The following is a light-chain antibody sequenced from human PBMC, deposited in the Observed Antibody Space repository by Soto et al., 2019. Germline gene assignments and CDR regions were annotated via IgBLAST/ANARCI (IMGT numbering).Light chain of an antibody. CDR2: GAS. Sequence: EIVMTQSPATLSVSPGERATLYCRASRSVSNNLAWYQKKPGQAPRLLIYGASTRATGIPARFSGSGSGTEFTLTISSLQSEDFAFYYCQQYNNWWTFGQGTRVDIK. J-gene: IGKJ1*01. CDR1: RSVSNN. V-gene: IGKV3-15*01. CDR3: QQYNNWWT.